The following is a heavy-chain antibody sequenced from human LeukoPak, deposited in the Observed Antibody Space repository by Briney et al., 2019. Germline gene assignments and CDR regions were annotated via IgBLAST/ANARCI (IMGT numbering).Heavy chain of an antibody. CDR1: GGSISSTSYY. CDR2: IYYSGST. CDR3: ARAWAFSGWDWYFDL. D-gene: IGHD6-25*01. V-gene: IGHV4-39*07. Sequence: SETLSLTCTVSGGSISSTSYYWGWIRQPPGKGLEWIGSIYYSGSTYYNPSLKSRVTISVDTSKNQFSLKLSSVTAADTAVYYCARAWAFSGWDWYFDLWGRGTLVTVSS. J-gene: IGHJ2*01.